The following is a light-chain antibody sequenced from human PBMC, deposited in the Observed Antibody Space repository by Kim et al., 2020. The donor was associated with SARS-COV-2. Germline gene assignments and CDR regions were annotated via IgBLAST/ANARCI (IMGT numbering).Light chain of an antibody. V-gene: IGKV1-33*01. CDR1: QDISNY. Sequence: ASVGDRVTITCQASQDISNYLNWYQQKPGKVPELLIYAASNLETGVPSRFSGSGSGTEFTFTISSLQPEDIATYYCQQYDNHPITFGQGTRLEIK. CDR3: QQYDNHPIT. CDR2: AAS. J-gene: IGKJ5*01.